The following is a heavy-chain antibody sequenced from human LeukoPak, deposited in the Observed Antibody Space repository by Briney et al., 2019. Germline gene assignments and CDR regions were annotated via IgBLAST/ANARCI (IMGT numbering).Heavy chain of an antibody. Sequence: KPSETLSLTCAVYGGSFSGYYWSWIRQPPGKGPEWIGEINHSGSTNYNPSLKSRVTISVDTSKNQFSLKLSSVTAADTAVYYCARVMVRGVTPTTYYYYYYYMDVWGKGTTVTISS. CDR2: INHSGST. V-gene: IGHV4-34*01. J-gene: IGHJ6*03. CDR1: GGSFSGYY. D-gene: IGHD3-10*01. CDR3: ARVMVRGVTPTTYYYYYYYMDV.